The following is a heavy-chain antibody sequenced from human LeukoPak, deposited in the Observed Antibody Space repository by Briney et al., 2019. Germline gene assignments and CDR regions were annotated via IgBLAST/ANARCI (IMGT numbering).Heavy chain of an antibody. CDR1: GFTFSDYY. CDR2: ISGSGGST. Sequence: GGSLRLSCAASGFTFSDYYMSWIRQAPGKGLEWVSAISGSGGSTYYADSVKGRFTISRDNSKNTLYLQMNSLRAEDTAVYYCAKDKRQKYQLLGGFDYWGQGTLVTVSS. D-gene: IGHD2-2*01. CDR3: AKDKRQKYQLLGGFDY. V-gene: IGHV3-23*01. J-gene: IGHJ4*02.